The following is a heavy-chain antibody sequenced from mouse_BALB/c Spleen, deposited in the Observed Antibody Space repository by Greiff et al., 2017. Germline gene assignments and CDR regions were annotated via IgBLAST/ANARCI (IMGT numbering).Heavy chain of an antibody. CDR1: GYAFSSSW. D-gene: IGHD2-3*01. CDR3: ARDGPYAMDY. Sequence: VQLQQSGPELVKPGASVKISCKASGYAFSSSWMNWVKQRPGQGLEWIGRIYPGDGDTNYNGKFKGKATLTADKSSSTAYMQLSSLTSVDSAVYFCARDGPYAMDYWGQGTSVTVSS. CDR2: IYPGDGDT. V-gene: IGHV1-82*01. J-gene: IGHJ4*01.